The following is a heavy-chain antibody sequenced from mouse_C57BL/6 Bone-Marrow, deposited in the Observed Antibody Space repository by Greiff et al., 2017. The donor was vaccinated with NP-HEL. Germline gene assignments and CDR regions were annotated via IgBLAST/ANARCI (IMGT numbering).Heavy chain of an antibody. J-gene: IGHJ2*01. CDR1: GYTFTDYN. CDR3: ARKDGWLLFDY. CDR2: INPNNGGT. V-gene: IGHV1-18*01. D-gene: IGHD2-3*01. Sequence: VQLQQSGPELVKPGASVKIPCKASGYTFTDYNMDWVKQSHGKSLEWIGDINPNNGGTIYNQKFKGKATLTVDKSSSTAYMELRSLTSEDTAVYYCARKDGWLLFDYRGQGTTLTVSS.